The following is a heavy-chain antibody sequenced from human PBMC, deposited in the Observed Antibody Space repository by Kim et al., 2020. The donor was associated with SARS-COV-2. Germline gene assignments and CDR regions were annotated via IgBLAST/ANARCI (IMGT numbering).Heavy chain of an antibody. V-gene: IGHV1-2*02. CDR2: INPNSGGT. Sequence: ASVKVSCKASGYTFTGYYMHWVRQAPGQGLEWMGWINPNSGGTNYAQKFQGRVTMTRDTSISTAYMELSRLRSDDTAVYYCASIGSGSYDFWSGILIATGVYYYYGMDVWGQGTTVTVSS. J-gene: IGHJ6*02. D-gene: IGHD3-3*01. CDR1: GYTFTGYY. CDR3: ASIGSGSYDFWSGILIATGVYYYYGMDV.